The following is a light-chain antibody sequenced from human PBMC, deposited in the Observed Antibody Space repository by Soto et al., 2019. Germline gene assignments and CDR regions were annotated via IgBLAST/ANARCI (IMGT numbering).Light chain of an antibody. J-gene: IGLJ1*01. Sequence: QSALTQPRSVSGSPGQSVTISCTGTSSDVGVYDYVSWYQQHPGKAPKLMIYEVSNRPSGVSNRFSGSKSGNTASLTISGLQAEDEADYYCSSYTSSSTPYVFGTGTKVTVL. CDR1: SSDVGVYDY. CDR2: EVS. V-gene: IGLV2-14*01. CDR3: SSYTSSSTPYV.